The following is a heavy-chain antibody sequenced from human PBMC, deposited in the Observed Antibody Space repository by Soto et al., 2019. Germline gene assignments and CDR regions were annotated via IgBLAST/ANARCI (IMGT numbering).Heavy chain of an antibody. Sequence: ESLKISCKGSGYSFTSYWISWVRQMPGKGLEWMGRIDPSDSYTNYSPSFQGHVTISADKSISTAYLRWSSLKASDTAMYYCARFDYGSVRPLYGMDVWGQGTTVTVSS. D-gene: IGHD6-25*01. J-gene: IGHJ6*02. CDR1: GYSFTSYW. V-gene: IGHV5-10-1*01. CDR2: IDPSDSYT. CDR3: ARFDYGSVRPLYGMDV.